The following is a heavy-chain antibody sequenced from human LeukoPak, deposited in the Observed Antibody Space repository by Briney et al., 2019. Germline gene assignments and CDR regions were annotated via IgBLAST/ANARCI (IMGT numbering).Heavy chain of an antibody. Sequence: SETLSLTCTVSGGSISSYYWSWIRQPPGKGLECIGYIYYSGSTSYSPSLKSRVTISVDTSKNQFSLRLSSVTAADTAVYYCARDQWLLRGGDHDAFDIWGQGTMVTVSS. V-gene: IGHV4-59*12. CDR2: IYYSGST. D-gene: IGHD6-19*01. J-gene: IGHJ3*02. CDR1: GGSISSYY. CDR3: ARDQWLLRGGDHDAFDI.